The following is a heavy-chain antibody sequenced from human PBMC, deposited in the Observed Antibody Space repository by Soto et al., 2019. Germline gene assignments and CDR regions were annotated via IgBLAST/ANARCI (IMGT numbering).Heavy chain of an antibody. CDR1: GYSFTNYW. J-gene: IGHJ6*02. D-gene: IGHD2-21*01. V-gene: IGHV5-51*01. CDR3: ARGRFQYYGMDV. Sequence: GESLKISCKGSGYSFTNYWIAWVRQMPGRGLEWMGIIYPGDSDTKYSPSFQGQVTISADKSITTAYLQWSSLKASDSAMYYCARGRFQYYGMDVWGQGTTVTVSS. CDR2: IYPGDSDT.